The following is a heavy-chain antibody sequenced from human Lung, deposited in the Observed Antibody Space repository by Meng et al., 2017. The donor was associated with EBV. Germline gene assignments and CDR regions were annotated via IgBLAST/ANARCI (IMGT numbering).Heavy chain of an antibody. Sequence: AQLQQSGSGPVKPSQTPSLTCVNARDSVSSSSAAWTWIRQSPSRGREWLGRTYYRSKWYNDYAVFVKSRITINPDTSKNQFSLQLNSVTPEDTAVYYCARGATSVFDLWGRGTLVTVSS. V-gene: IGHV6-1*01. CDR2: TYYRSKWYN. CDR3: ARGATSVFDL. CDR1: RDSVSSSSAA. J-gene: IGHJ2*01.